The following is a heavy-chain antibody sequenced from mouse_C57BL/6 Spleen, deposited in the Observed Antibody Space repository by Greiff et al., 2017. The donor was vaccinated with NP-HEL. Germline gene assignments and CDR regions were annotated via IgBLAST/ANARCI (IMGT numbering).Heavy chain of an antibody. CDR1: GFTFSSYA. Sequence: VQLKESGEGLVKPGGSLKLSCAASGFTFSSYAMSWVRQTPEKRLEWVAYISSGGDYIYYADTVKGRFTISRDNARNTLYLQMSSLKSEDTAMYYCTREHYSNYVVMVFAYWGQGTLVTVSA. CDR3: TREHYSNYVVMVFAY. J-gene: IGHJ3*01. V-gene: IGHV5-9-1*02. D-gene: IGHD2-5*01. CDR2: ISSGGDYI.